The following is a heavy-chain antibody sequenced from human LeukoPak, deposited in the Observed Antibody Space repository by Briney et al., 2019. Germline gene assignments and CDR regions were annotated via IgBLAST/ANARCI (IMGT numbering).Heavy chain of an antibody. Sequence: GGSLRLSCAASGFTVSSNYMSWVRQAPGKELEWVSVIYSGGSTYYADSVKGRFTISRDNPKNTLYLQMNSLRVEDTAVYYCARDALTDYSRAFDIWGQGTMVTVSS. CDR2: IYSGGST. V-gene: IGHV3-53*01. D-gene: IGHD3-16*01. CDR3: ARDALTDYSRAFDI. J-gene: IGHJ3*02. CDR1: GFTVSSNY.